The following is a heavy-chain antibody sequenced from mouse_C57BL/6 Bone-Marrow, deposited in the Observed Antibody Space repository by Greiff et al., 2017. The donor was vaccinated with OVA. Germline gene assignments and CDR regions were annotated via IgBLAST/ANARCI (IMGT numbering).Heavy chain of an antibody. CDR2: IYPRSGNT. V-gene: IGHV1-81*01. D-gene: IGHD2-2*01. CDR1: GYTFTSYG. Sequence: VKLVESGAELARPGASVKLSCKASGYTFTSYGISWVKQRTGQGLEWIGEIYPRSGNTYYNEKFKGKATLTADKSSSTAYMELRSLTSEDSAVYFCARGAIYYGYDGGFAYWVQGTLVTVSA. J-gene: IGHJ3*01. CDR3: ARGAIYYGYDGGFAY.